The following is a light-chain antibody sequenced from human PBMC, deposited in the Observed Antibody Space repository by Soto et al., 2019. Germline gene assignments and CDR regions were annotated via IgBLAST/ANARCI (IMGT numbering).Light chain of an antibody. J-gene: IGLJ1*01. CDR2: RNN. CDR3: AAWYDSLSDYV. Sequence: QSVLTQPPSASGTPGQRVTISCSGSSSNIGSNYVYWYQQLPGTAPKLLIYRNNQRPSGVPDRFSGSKSGTSASLAISGLRSEDEADYYRAAWYDSLSDYVFGTAPKVTVL. V-gene: IGLV1-47*01. CDR1: SSNIGSNY.